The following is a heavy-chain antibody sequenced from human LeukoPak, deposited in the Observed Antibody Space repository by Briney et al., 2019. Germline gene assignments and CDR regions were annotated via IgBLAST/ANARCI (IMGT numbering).Heavy chain of an antibody. V-gene: IGHV4-38-2*01. CDR3: ARLARDGSSWVDY. CDR2: IYYSGST. Sequence: SETLSLTCAVSGYSISSGYYWGWIRQPPGKGLEWIGSIYYSGSTYYNPSLKSRVTISVDTSKNQFSLKLSSVTAADTAVYYCARLARDGSSWVDYWGQGTLVTVSS. J-gene: IGHJ4*02. D-gene: IGHD6-13*01. CDR1: GYSISSGYY.